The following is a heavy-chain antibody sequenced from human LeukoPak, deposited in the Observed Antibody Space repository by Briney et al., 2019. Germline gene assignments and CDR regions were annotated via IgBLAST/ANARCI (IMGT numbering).Heavy chain of an antibody. CDR2: MNPNSGNT. CDR3: ARGFLTNIDAFDI. Sequence: ASVKVSCKASGYTFTSYDINWVRQTTGQGLEWMGWMNPNSGNTGYAQKFQGRVTMTRNTSISTAYMELSSLRSEDTAVYYCARGFLTNIDAFDIWGQGTMVTVSS. CDR1: GYTFTSYD. J-gene: IGHJ3*02. D-gene: IGHD3-9*01. V-gene: IGHV1-8*01.